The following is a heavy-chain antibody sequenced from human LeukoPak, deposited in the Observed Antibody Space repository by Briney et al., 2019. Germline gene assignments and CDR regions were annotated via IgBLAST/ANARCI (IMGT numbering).Heavy chain of an antibody. CDR3: ARRGGSGRSFDY. J-gene: IGHJ4*02. Sequence: NSSETLSLTCTVSGGSVSSGTYYWSWIRQPPGKGLEWIGYIYYTGSTNYNPSLKSRLTISVDTPKNQFSLKLSSVTAADAAVYYCARRGGSGRSFDYWGQGTLVTVSS. V-gene: IGHV4-61*01. D-gene: IGHD3-10*01. CDR1: GGSVSSGTYY. CDR2: IYYTGST.